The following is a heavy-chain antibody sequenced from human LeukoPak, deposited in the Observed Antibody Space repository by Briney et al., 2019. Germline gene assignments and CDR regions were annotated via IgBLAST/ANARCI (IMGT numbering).Heavy chain of an antibody. D-gene: IGHD3-10*01. Sequence: GGSLRLSCAASGFTFHDYAMHWVRQAPGKGLEWVSSISSSSSYIFYADSVKGRFTISRDNAKNSLYLQMNSLRVEDTAVYYCARVGGHWGQGTLVTVSS. V-gene: IGHV3-21*04. CDR1: GFTFHDYA. CDR3: ARVGGH. J-gene: IGHJ4*02. CDR2: ISSSSSYI.